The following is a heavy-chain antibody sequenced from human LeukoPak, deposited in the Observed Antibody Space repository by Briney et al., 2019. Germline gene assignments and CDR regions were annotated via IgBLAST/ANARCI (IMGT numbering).Heavy chain of an antibody. CDR2: ISHDGSDK. V-gene: IGHV3-30*03. J-gene: IGHJ4*02. CDR3: ARDRYYGSGSPLDC. CDR1: GFTSKKYG. Sequence: PGGSLRLSCEASGFTSKKYGMHWVRQAPGKGLEWVAFISHDGSDKYYADSVKGRFTISSDNSKNSLYLQMNSLRAEDTAVYYCARDRYYGSGSPLDCWGQGTLVTVSS. D-gene: IGHD3-10*01.